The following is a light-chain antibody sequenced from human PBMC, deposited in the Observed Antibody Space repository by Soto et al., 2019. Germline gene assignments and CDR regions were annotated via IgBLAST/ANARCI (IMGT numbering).Light chain of an antibody. Sequence: QTVVTQEPSLTVSPGGTVTLTCASSTGAVTSGYYPNGFQQKPGQAPRALIYSTNNKQSWTPARFSGSLLGGKAALTLSGVQPEDEDEYYCLLYYGGDQLGVFGGGTKLTVL. CDR2: STN. V-gene: IGLV7-43*01. CDR1: TGAVTSGYY. J-gene: IGLJ3*02. CDR3: LLYYGGDQLGV.